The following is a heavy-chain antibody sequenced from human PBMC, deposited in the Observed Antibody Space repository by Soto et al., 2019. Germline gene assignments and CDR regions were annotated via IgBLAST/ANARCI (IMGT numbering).Heavy chain of an antibody. CDR1: GVSFNNNG. CDR3: ARVLYYGSGSYSPYGMAV. V-gene: IGHV1-69*01. Sequence: QVQLVQSGAEVKKPGSSVKVSCKTSGVSFNNNGIGWVRQAPGHGLEWMGGVSPPFRTSNYARKFQGRISITADASTGTVNMDLSSLTSEETSQYYCARVLYYGSGSYSPYGMAVWGQGTTVTVSS. D-gene: IGHD3-10*01. J-gene: IGHJ6*02. CDR2: VSPPFRTS.